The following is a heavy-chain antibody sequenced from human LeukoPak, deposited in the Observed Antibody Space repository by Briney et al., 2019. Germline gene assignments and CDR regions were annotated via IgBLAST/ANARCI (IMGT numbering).Heavy chain of an antibody. D-gene: IGHD6-13*01. V-gene: IGHV4-61*02. Sequence: SQTLSLTCTVSGGSISSGSYYWSWIRQPAGKGLEWIGRIYTSGSTNYNPSLKSRVTISVDTSKNQFSLKLSSVTAADTAVYYCARGRRGYRAMLLNYYYMDVWGKGTTVTVSS. CDR1: GGSISSGSYY. CDR3: ARGRRGYRAMLLNYYYMDV. CDR2: IYTSGST. J-gene: IGHJ6*03.